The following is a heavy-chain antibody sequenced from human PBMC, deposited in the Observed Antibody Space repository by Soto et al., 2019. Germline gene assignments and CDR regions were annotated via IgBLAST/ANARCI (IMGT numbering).Heavy chain of an antibody. V-gene: IGHV5-10-1*01. CDR1: GYSFTSYW. Sequence: LMISCKGSGYSFTSYWISWVRQMPGKGLEWMGRIDPSDSYTNYSPSFQGHVTISADKSISTAYLQWSSLKASDTAMYYCARIKVVAATLSYYYGMDVWGQGTTVTVSS. CDR3: ARIKVVAATLSYYYGMDV. CDR2: IDPSDSYT. D-gene: IGHD2-15*01. J-gene: IGHJ6*02.